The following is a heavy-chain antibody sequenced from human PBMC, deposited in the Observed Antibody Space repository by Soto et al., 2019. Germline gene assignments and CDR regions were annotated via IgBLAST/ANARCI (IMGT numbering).Heavy chain of an antibody. CDR1: GFTFSSYS. D-gene: IGHD3-22*01. CDR3: ARDSSGYPLFDY. J-gene: IGHJ4*02. V-gene: IGHV3-21*01. Sequence: PGGSLRLSCAASGFTFSSYSMNWVRQAPGKGLEWVSSISSSSSYIYYADSVKGRFTISRDNAKNSLYLQMNSLRAEDTAVYYCARDSSGYPLFDYWGQGTLVTVSS. CDR2: ISSSSSYI.